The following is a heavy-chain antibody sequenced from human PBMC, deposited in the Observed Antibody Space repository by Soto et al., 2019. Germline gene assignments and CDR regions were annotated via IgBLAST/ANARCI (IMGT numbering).Heavy chain of an antibody. CDR2: INAGNGNT. Sequence: QVQLVQSGAEVKKPGASVKVSCKASGYTFTSYAMHWVRQAPGQRLEWMGWINAGNGNTKYSQKFQGRVTITRDTSASTAYMELSSLRSEDTAVYYCARSGSGGDYYYYWGQGTLVTVSS. CDR3: ARSGSGGDYYYY. V-gene: IGHV1-3*01. J-gene: IGHJ4*02. CDR1: GYTFTSYA. D-gene: IGHD2-21*02.